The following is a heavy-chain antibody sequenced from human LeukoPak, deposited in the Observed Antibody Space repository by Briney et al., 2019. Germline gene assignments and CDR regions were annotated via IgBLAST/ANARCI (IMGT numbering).Heavy chain of an antibody. V-gene: IGHV3-23*01. CDR1: GFTFINYA. CDR3: AKAASSSWPSYYYGMDV. D-gene: IGHD6-13*01. J-gene: IGHJ6*02. Sequence: GGSLRLSCAASGFTFINYAMTWVRQAPGKGLEWVSAISGSGDSTFNSDSVKGRFTISRDNSKNTLYLQMSSLRVDDTAVYYCAKAASSSWPSYYYGMDVWGQGTTVTVSS. CDR2: ISGSGDST.